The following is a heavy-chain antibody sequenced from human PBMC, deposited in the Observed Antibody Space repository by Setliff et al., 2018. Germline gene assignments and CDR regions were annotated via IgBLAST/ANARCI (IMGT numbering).Heavy chain of an antibody. CDR3: ARSAWGSSGYYPYYFDY. CDR1: GYRFTNYW. D-gene: IGHD3-22*01. Sequence: GESLKISCKGSGYRFTNYWIGWVRQMPGKGLEWMGIIYPGDSDTKYSPSFQGLVTISADKSINTAYLQWSSLKASDTAMYYCARSAWGSSGYYPYYFDYWGQGTLVTVSS. J-gene: IGHJ4*02. V-gene: IGHV5-51*01. CDR2: IYPGDSDT.